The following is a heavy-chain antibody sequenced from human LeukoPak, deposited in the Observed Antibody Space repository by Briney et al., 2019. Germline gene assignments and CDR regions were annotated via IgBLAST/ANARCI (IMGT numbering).Heavy chain of an antibody. J-gene: IGHJ6*02. D-gene: IGHD5-24*01. CDR1: GFTFSSYA. V-gene: IGHV3-23*01. Sequence: GALRLSRAASGFTFSSYAMSWVRQAPGKGLEWVSAISGSGGSTYYADSVKGRFTISRDNSRNTLYLQMNSLRAEDTAVYYCARELYGMDVWGQGTTVTVSS. CDR2: ISGSGGST. CDR3: ARELYGMDV.